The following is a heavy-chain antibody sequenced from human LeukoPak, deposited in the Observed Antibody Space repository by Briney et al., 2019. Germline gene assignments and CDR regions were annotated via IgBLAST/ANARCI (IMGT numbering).Heavy chain of an antibody. J-gene: IGHJ3*02. Sequence: SETLSLTCIVSGGSISSSIYFWGWIRQPPGKGLEWIGSIYYSGNTYYNPSLKSRVTISMDTSKNQFSLKLSSVTAADTAVYYCARERAKRWLQSFRAFDIWGQGTIVTVSS. D-gene: IGHD5-24*01. CDR2: IYYSGNT. CDR1: GGSISSSIYF. V-gene: IGHV4-39*07. CDR3: ARERAKRWLQSFRAFDI.